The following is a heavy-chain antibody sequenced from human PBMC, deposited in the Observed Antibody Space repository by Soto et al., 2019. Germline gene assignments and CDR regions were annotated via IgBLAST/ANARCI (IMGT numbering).Heavy chain of an antibody. D-gene: IGHD2-15*01. CDR1: GGTFSSYA. CDR3: ARVGWSRLLRWFDP. Sequence: QVQLVQSGAEVKKPGSSVKVSCKASGGTFSSYAISWVRQAPGQGLEWMGGISPIFGTANYAQKFQGRVTITADEPTSPAYMELSSLRSEDTAVYYCARVGWSRLLRWFDPWGQGTLVTVSS. V-gene: IGHV1-69*01. CDR2: ISPIFGTA. J-gene: IGHJ5*02.